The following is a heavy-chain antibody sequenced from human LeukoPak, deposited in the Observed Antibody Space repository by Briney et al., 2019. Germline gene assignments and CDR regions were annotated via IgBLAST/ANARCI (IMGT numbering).Heavy chain of an antibody. CDR2: IKGDGSHT. D-gene: IGHD2-2*01. V-gene: IGHV3-74*01. CDR3: AKGLVPAAIRVVDY. CDR1: GFTFGNYW. J-gene: IGHJ4*02. Sequence: GGSLRLSCAASGFTFGNYWMHWVRQAPGKGLVRVSRIKGDGSHTIYADSVKGRFTISRDNAKNTLYLQMKSLRAEDTAVYYCAKGLVPAAIRVVDYWGQGTLVTVSS.